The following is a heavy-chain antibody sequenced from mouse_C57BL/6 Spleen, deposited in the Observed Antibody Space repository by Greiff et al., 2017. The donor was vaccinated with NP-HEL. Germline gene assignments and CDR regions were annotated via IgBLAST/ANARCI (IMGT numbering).Heavy chain of an antibody. Sequence: VKLQESGPGLVQPSQSLPITCTVPGFSLTSYGVHWVRQSPGNGLEWLGVIWSGGSTDYNAAFISSLSISKDNSKSQVFFKMNRLQADDTAIYYCARTFSTTVAYYAMDYWDQGTSVTGSS. V-gene: IGHV2-2*01. J-gene: IGHJ4*01. D-gene: IGHD1-1*01. CDR2: IWSGGST. CDR3: ARTFSTTVAYYAMDY. CDR1: GFSLTSYG.